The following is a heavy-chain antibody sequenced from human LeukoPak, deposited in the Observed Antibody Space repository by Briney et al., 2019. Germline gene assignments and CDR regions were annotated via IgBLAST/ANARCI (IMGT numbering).Heavy chain of an antibody. CDR2: LSASGGST. V-gene: IGHV3-23*01. CDR1: GFTFTNYA. D-gene: IGHD1-26*01. Sequence: GGSLRLSCAASGFTFTNYAMSWVRQAPGKGLEWVSALSASGGSTYYADSVKGRFTISRDNSKNMLYLQMNSLRAEDTAVYYCASTWELPPSFDYWGQGTLVTVSS. CDR3: ASTWELPPSFDY. J-gene: IGHJ4*02.